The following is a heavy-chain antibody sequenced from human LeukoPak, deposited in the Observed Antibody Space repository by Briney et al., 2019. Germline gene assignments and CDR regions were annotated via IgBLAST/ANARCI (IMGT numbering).Heavy chain of an antibody. J-gene: IGHJ4*02. Sequence: GRSLRLSCAASGFTFSSYALHWVSQAPGKGLEWVAVISYDGSNKYYADSVKGRFTISRDNSKNTLSLQMNSLRAEDTAVYYRARVRTAWYEGTFDYWGQGTLVTVSS. CDR1: GFTFSSYA. CDR3: ARVRTAWYEGTFDY. CDR2: ISYDGSNK. V-gene: IGHV3-30-3*01. D-gene: IGHD6-13*01.